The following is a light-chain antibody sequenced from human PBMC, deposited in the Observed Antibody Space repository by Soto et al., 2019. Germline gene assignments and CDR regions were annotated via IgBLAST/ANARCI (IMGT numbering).Light chain of an antibody. V-gene: IGKV3-20*01. CDR3: QQYGSSPPTT. J-gene: IGKJ1*01. CDR2: AAF. CDR1: QSVSSSS. Sequence: VLTPSPCTLPFSPAARASPSCKDTQSVSSSSLAWYQQKPGQAPRLLIYAAFTRAAGILDRFSGSESGTDFTLTISRLEPEDFAVYYCQQYGSSPPTTFGQGTKVDI.